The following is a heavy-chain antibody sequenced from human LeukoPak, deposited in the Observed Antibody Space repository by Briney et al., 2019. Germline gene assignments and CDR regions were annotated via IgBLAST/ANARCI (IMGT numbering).Heavy chain of an antibody. CDR1: EFPFSFYE. Sequence: PGGSLRLSCAVSEFPFSFYEMNWVRQAPGKGLEWVSNIGRSGTNRYYADSVKGRFSISRDNAKSSLYLQMNSLRVEDTAVYYCALLAVASDFDYWGQGALVTVSS. V-gene: IGHV3-48*03. CDR2: IGRSGTNR. J-gene: IGHJ4*02. D-gene: IGHD6-19*01. CDR3: ALLAVASDFDY.